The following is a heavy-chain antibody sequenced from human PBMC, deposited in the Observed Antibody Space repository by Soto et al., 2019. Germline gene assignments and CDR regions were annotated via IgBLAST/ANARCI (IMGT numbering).Heavy chain of an antibody. CDR2: IYYSGST. Sequence: QVQLQESGPGLVKPSQTLSLTCTVSGGSISSGGYYWSWIRQHPGKGLGWIGYIYYSGSTYYNPSLKSRVTISVDTSKNQFSLKLSSVTAADTAVYYCARARSGYSYGYFAPTYCYGMDVWGQGTTVTVSS. V-gene: IGHV4-31*03. J-gene: IGHJ6*02. CDR1: GGSISSGGYY. CDR3: ARARSGYSYGYFAPTYCYGMDV. D-gene: IGHD5-18*01.